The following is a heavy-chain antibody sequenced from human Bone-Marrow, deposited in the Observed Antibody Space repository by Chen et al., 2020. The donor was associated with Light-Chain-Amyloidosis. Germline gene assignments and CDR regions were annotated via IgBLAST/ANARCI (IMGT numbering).Heavy chain of an antibody. CDR3: ARDSQYHISGSLGP. D-gene: IGHD2-21*01. Sequence: QVQLVQSGAEVKKPGASVKVSCKSSGYTFGGYYIHCVRQAPGLGLEWMGWINPGSGGTKFAQKFQGRVTMTRDTSINTTYMDLRGLTSDDTAVYFCARDSQYHISGSLGPLGQGALVTVS. CDR1: GYTFGGYY. V-gene: IGHV1-2*02. CDR2: INPGSGGT. J-gene: IGHJ5*02.